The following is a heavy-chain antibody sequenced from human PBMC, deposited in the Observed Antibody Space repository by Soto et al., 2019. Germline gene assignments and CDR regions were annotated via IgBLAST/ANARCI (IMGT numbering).Heavy chain of an antibody. Sequence: GGSLRLSCAASGFTFSSYARHWVRQAPGKGLEWVAVISYDGSNKYYADSVKGRFTVSRDNSKNTLYLQMNSLRAEDTAVYYCAKSTLVVVTATYFDYWGQGTLVTVS. CDR1: GFTFSSYA. J-gene: IGHJ4*02. CDR3: AKSTLVVVTATYFDY. CDR2: ISYDGSNK. D-gene: IGHD2-21*02. V-gene: IGHV3-30*04.